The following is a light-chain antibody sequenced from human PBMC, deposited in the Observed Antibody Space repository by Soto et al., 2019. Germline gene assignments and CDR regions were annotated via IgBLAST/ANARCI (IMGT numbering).Light chain of an antibody. CDR1: QSVSSTY. Sequence: EIVLTQSPGTLSLSPGERATLSCRASQSVSSTYFAWYQQKPGQSPRLLIYGASSRATGIPDRFSGSGSGTDFTLTISRLEPEDFAVYYCQQYSSSPPLTVGGGTKVEIK. CDR3: QQYSSSPPLT. CDR2: GAS. J-gene: IGKJ4*01. V-gene: IGKV3-20*01.